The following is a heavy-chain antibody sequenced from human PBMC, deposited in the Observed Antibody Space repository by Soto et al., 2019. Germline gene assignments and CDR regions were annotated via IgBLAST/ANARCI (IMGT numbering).Heavy chain of an antibody. CDR1: GLIFSDYH. V-gene: IGHV3-72*01. J-gene: IGHJ6*02. CDR3: AMLGGCSGGSSGMDV. D-gene: IGHD6-19*01. Sequence: EVQLVESGGGLVQPGGSLRLSCAASGLIFSDYHMDWVRQAPGKGLEWVGRIRRKANSYTTEYAASVKGRFTISRDDSKTSPYLQKKSMKSEDTAVYYCAMLGGCSGGSSGMDVWGQGTTVTVSS. CDR2: IRRKANSYTT.